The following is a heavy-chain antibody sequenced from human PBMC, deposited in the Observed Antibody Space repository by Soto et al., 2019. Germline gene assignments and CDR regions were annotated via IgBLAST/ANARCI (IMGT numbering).Heavy chain of an antibody. CDR1: GFTVSSNY. Sequence: EVQLVESGGGLVQPGGSLRLSCAASGFTVSSNYMSWVRQAPGKGLEWVSVIYSGGSTYYADSVKGRFTISRDNSKNTLYLQMNSLRAEDTAVYYCSIAVAGSWFDPWGQGTLVTVSS. V-gene: IGHV3-66*01. CDR3: SIAVAGSWFDP. D-gene: IGHD6-19*01. CDR2: IYSGGST. J-gene: IGHJ5*02.